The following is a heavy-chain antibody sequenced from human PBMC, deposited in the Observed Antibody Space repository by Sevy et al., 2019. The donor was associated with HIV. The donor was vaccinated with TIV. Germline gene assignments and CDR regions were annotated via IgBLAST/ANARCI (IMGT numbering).Heavy chain of an antibody. D-gene: IGHD2-15*01. CDR3: AKDMYCSVGSCYHYYYYVMDV. CDR1: GFTFSNFA. V-gene: IGHV3-23*01. CDR2: ISGSGLTT. J-gene: IGHJ6*02. Sequence: GGSLRLSCAASGFTFSNFAMSWVRQAPGKGLEWVSAISGSGLTTYYADSVKGRFTISRDNSKNTLYLQIDSLRAADTAVYYCAKDMYCSVGSCYHYYYYVMDVWSQGTTVTVSS.